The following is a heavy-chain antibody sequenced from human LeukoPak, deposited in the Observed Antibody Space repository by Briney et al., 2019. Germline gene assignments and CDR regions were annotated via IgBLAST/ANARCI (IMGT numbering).Heavy chain of an antibody. V-gene: IGHV3-30-3*01. CDR2: ISYDGSNK. CDR3: ARDSSQYSYGPCFDY. Sequence: SGRSLRLSCAASGFTFSSYAMHWVRQAPGRGLEWVAVISYDGSNKYYADSVKGRFTISRDNSKNTLYLQMNSLRAEDTAVYYCARDSSQYSYGPCFDYWGQGTLVTVSS. CDR1: GFTFSSYA. J-gene: IGHJ4*02. D-gene: IGHD5-18*01.